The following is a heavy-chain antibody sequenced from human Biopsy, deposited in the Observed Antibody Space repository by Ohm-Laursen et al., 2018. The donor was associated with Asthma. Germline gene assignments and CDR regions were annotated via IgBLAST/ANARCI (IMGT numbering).Heavy chain of an antibody. V-gene: IGHV3-9*01. D-gene: IGHD6-13*01. CDR1: GFTFDDYA. CDR3: VKDIRLQLWGFDS. Sequence: SLRLSCTASGFTFDDYAVHWVRQAPGKGLEWVSGVSWNSGSIDYADSVKGRFTISRDNAKNSLYLQMNSLRGADTALYYCVKDIRLQLWGFDSWGQGTLVNVSS. CDR2: VSWNSGSI. J-gene: IGHJ4*02.